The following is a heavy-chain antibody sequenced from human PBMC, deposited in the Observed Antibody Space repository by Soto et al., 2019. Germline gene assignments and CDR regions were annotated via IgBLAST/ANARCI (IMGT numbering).Heavy chain of an antibody. D-gene: IGHD3-10*01. J-gene: IGHJ6*03. V-gene: IGHV1-3*01. CDR1: GYTFTSYA. CDR2: INAGNGNT. Sequence: ASVKVSCKASGYTFTSYAMHWVRQAPGQRLEWMGWINAGNGNTKYSQKFQGRVTITRDTSASTAYMELSSLRSEDTAVYYCARETLITMVRGVTYYYYYMDVWGKGTTVTVSS. CDR3: ARETLITMVRGVTYYYYYMDV.